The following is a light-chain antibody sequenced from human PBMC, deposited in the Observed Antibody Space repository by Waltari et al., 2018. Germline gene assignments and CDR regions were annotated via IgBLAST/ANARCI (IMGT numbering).Light chain of an antibody. J-gene: IGLJ3*02. Sequence: QTVVTQEPSLTVSPGGTVTLTCASSTGALTRGSNPNWFKPNPGQAPRALIFSTSNKHPWTPARFSGSLLGGKAALTLAGVQPEDEAEYYCLLYYGGAWVFGGGTKLTVL. V-gene: IGLV7-43*01. CDR2: STS. CDR1: TGALTRGSN. CDR3: LLYYGGAWV.